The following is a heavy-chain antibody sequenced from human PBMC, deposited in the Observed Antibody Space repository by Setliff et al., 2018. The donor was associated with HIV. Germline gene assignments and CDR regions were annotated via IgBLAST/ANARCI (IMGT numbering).Heavy chain of an antibody. CDR1: GGSFTSRSYY. D-gene: IGHD3-3*01. Sequence: KASETLSLTCTVSGGSFTSRSYYWGWIRQPPGKGLEWIGSIFYSGITYYNPSLKSRVTISVGTSKNQFSLNLTSVTAADTAVYYCARSKTFYDFWGGYYTHGAFKIWGLGTMVTVSS. J-gene: IGHJ3*02. CDR3: ARSKTFYDFWGGYYTHGAFKI. CDR2: IFYSGIT. V-gene: IGHV4-39*01.